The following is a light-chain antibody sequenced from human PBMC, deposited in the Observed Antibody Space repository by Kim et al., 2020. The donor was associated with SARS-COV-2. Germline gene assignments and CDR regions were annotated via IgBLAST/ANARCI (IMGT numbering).Light chain of an antibody. CDR3: MQGTYWPLT. CDR1: QSLVSSDGHTY. J-gene: IGKJ5*01. Sequence: DVVMTQSPLSLPVTLGQPASISCKSGQSLVSSDGHTYLNWFQQRPGQSPRRLIYKVSNRDSGVPDRFSGSGSGTDFTLKISGVEAEDVGVYYCMQGTYWPLTFGQGTRLEIK. CDR2: KVS. V-gene: IGKV2-30*01.